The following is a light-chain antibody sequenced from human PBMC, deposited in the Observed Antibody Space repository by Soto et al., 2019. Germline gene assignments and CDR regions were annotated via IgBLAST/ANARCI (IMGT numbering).Light chain of an antibody. CDR2: GAS. Sequence: EIVMTQSPGTLSVSPGERATLSCRASQSVSGNLAWYQQKPGQAPRLLIYGASTRATGIPARFSGSGSGTEFTLTISSLQSEDFAVYYCQQYNNLPRTFGQGTKVEIK. CDR1: QSVSGN. J-gene: IGKJ1*01. V-gene: IGKV3-15*01. CDR3: QQYNNLPRT.